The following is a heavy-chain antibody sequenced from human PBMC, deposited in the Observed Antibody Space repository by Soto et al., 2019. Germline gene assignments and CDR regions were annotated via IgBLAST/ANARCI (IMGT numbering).Heavy chain of an antibody. Sequence: VGSLRLSCAASGFTFSSYSMNWVRQAPGKGLEWVSSISSSSSYIYYADSVKGRFTISRDNAKNSLYLQMNSLRAEDTAVYYCAREASLGDFDYWGQGTLVTVSS. V-gene: IGHV3-21*01. CDR2: ISSSSSYI. J-gene: IGHJ4*02. CDR3: AREASLGDFDY. CDR1: GFTFSSYS. D-gene: IGHD3-10*01.